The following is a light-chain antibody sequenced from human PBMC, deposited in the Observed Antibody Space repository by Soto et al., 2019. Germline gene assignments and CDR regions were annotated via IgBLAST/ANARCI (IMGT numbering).Light chain of an antibody. CDR2: GAS. J-gene: IGKJ1*01. V-gene: IGKV3-15*01. CDR1: QSVSSN. Sequence: EIVMTQSPPTLSVSPGERATLSSRASQSVSSNLAWYQQKPGQAPRLLIYGASTRATGIPARFSGSGSGTEFTLTISSLQSEDFAVYYCQQYNNWPPGTFGQGTKV. CDR3: QQYNNWPPGT.